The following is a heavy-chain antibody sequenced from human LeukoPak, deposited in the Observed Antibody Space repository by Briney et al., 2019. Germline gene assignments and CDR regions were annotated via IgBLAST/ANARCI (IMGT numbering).Heavy chain of an antibody. CDR3: AKQLGYCSDGSCYFPY. D-gene: IGHD2-15*01. J-gene: IGHJ4*02. Sequence: GGSLRLSCAASGFTFSSYGMHWVRQAPGKGLEWVAVISYDGSNKYYADSVKGRFTISRDNSKNTLYLQMSSLRAEDTAVYYCAKQLGYCSDGSCYFPYWGQGTLVTVSS. CDR2: ISYDGSNK. CDR1: GFTFSSYG. V-gene: IGHV3-30*18.